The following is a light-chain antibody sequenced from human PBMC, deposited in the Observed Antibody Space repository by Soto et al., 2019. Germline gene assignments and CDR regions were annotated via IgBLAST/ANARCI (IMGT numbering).Light chain of an antibody. CDR3: AAWDDSLNGVV. CDR2: SNN. CDR1: TSNIGSNT. J-gene: IGLJ2*01. Sequence: QSVLTQPPSASGTPGQRVTISCSGSTSNIGSNTVSWYQQLPGTAPKLLIYSNNQWPSGVPARFSGSRSGPSASLAISGLQSGDEADYYCAAWDDSLNGVVFGGGTKLTVL. V-gene: IGLV1-44*01.